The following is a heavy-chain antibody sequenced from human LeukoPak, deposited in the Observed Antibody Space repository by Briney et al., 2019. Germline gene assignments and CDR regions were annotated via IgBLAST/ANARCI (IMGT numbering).Heavy chain of an antibody. J-gene: IGHJ5*02. V-gene: IGHV4-61*02. Sequence: PSETLSLTCTVSGGSISSGTYYWTWIRQSAGKGLEWIGRISTSGSTSYNPSLKSRVTISRDTSKNQFSLNLSSVTAADTAVYYCARETYSTASHNWFDPWGQGTLVTVSS. CDR2: ISTSGST. CDR1: GGSISSGTYY. CDR3: ARETYSTASHNWFDP. D-gene: IGHD4-11*01.